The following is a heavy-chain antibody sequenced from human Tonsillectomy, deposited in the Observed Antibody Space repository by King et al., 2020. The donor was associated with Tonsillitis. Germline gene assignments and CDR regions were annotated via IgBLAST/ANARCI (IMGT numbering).Heavy chain of an antibody. V-gene: IGHV3-15*01. CDR3: TTVGPGAGYYYAMDV. Sequence: QLVQSGGGLVKPGGSLRLSCAASGFTFTNAWMSWVRQAPGKGLEWVGRIKSKTDGGTTDYAAPVKGRFTISRDDSKDMLYLQMNSLKTEDTAVYYCTTVGPGAGYYYAMDVWGQGTTVTVSS. J-gene: IGHJ6*02. D-gene: IGHD1-14*01. CDR1: GFTFTNAW. CDR2: IKSKTDGGTT.